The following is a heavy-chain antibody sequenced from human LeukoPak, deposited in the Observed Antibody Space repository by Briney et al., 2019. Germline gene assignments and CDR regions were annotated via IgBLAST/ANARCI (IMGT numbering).Heavy chain of an antibody. D-gene: IGHD3-22*01. CDR3: ARGSPPRRNYDSRGYYSYYFDY. V-gene: IGHV1-18*01. CDR2: ISAYNGNT. Sequence: ASVKVSCKASGYTFTSYGISWVRQAPGQGREWMGWISAYNGNTNYAQKLQGRVTITTDTSTSTAYMEPRSLKSDDTAVYYCARGSPPRRNYDSRGYYSYYFDYWGQGTLVTVSS. CDR1: GYTFTSYG. J-gene: IGHJ4*02.